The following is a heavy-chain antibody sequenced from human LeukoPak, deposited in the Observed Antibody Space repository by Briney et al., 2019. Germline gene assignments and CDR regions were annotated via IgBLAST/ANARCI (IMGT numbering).Heavy chain of an antibody. J-gene: IGHJ4*02. CDR2: INHSGST. V-gene: IGHV4-34*01. CDR3: ARARRYYYGSGSYSEFDY. D-gene: IGHD3-10*01. CDR1: GGSVSNYY. Sequence: PSETLSLTCTVSGGSVSNYYWSWIRQPPGKGLEWIGEINHSGSTNYNPSLKSRVTISVDTSKNQFSLKLSFVTAADTAVYYCARARRYYYGSGSYSEFDYWGQGTLVTVSS.